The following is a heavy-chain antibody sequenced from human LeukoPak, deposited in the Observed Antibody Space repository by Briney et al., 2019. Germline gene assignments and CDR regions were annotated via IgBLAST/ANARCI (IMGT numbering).Heavy chain of an antibody. J-gene: IGHJ4*02. CDR2: IYYSGST. D-gene: IGHD6-13*01. Sequence: SETLSPTCTVSGGSISSYYWSWIRQPPGKGLEWIGYIYYSGSTNYNPSLKSRVTISVDTSKNQFSLKLSSVTAADTAVYYCARLDLGYSSSWIYFDYWGQGTLVTVSS. CDR1: GGSISSYY. V-gene: IGHV4-59*08. CDR3: ARLDLGYSSSWIYFDY.